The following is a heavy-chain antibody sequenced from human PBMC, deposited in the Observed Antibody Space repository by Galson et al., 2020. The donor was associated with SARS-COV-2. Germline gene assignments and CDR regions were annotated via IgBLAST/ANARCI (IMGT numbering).Heavy chain of an antibody. CDR3: ARAQLRTIFGVVTEAMDALDF. CDR2: ISSSSSYK. Sequence: GSLRLSCAASGFTFSTYSMHWVRQAPGKGLEWVSFISSSSSYKHYADSVKGRFTISRDNAKNSLYLQMNSLRAEDTAVYYCARAQLRTIFGVVTEAMDALDFWGQGTMVAVSS. D-gene: IGHD3-3*01. CDR1: GFTFSTYS. J-gene: IGHJ3*01. V-gene: IGHV3-21*01.